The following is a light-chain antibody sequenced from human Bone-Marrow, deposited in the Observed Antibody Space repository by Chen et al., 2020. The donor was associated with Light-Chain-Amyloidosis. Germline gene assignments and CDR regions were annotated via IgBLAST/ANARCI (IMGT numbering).Light chain of an antibody. CDR1: SGDVGRYNY. J-gene: IGLJ2*01. CDR2: EVT. V-gene: IGLV2-8*01. CDR3: SSYAGDNNYVV. Sequence: QSALTQPPSASGSPGQSVTISCTGTSGDVGRYNYVSWYQQNPGKAPKLMIDEVTKRPSGVPDRFSGSKSGNTASLTVSGLQADDEADYYCSSYAGDNNYVVFGGGTKLTVL.